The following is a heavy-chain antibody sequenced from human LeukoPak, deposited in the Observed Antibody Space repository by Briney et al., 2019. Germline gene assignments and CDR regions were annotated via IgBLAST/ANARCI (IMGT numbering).Heavy chain of an antibody. CDR3: ARAGASGYDSSLYVDY. D-gene: IGHD5-12*01. Sequence: GASVKVSCKASGYTFTTYAINWVRQAPGQGLEWMGWIDTSTGKPTYAQGFTEQFVFSLDASVSTAYLQISSLKAEDTAVYYCARAGASGYDSSLYVDYWGQGTLVTVSS. J-gene: IGHJ4*02. CDR1: GYTFTTYA. V-gene: IGHV7-4-1*02. CDR2: IDTSTGKP.